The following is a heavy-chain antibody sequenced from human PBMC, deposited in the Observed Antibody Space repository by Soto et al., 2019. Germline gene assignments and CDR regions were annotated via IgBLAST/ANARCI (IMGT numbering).Heavy chain of an antibody. CDR3: ARSAGWYAIHA. Sequence: QVQLQESGPGLVKPSGTLSLTCAVSGDSVSSPYYWCWVRQPPGKGLEWNGEVFHTGTTSYNPSLRSRVTISMDKSIHQFSLDLSSVTAADTAVYYCARSAGWYAIHAWGPGTLVIVSS. V-gene: IGHV4-4*02. J-gene: IGHJ5*02. CDR2: VFHTGTT. D-gene: IGHD6-19*01. CDR1: GDSVSSPYY.